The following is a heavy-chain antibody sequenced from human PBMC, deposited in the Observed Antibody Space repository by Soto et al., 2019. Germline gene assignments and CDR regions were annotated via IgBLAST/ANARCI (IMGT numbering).Heavy chain of an antibody. J-gene: IGHJ4*02. Sequence: GGSLRLSCAASGFTFSSYAMSLFRQAPGKGLEWVSAISGSGGSTYYADSVKGRFTISRDNSKNTLYLQMNSLRAEDTAVYYCANRHYDSSGYLRHWGQGTLVTVSS. CDR2: ISGSGGST. V-gene: IGHV3-23*01. CDR3: ANRHYDSSGYLRH. CDR1: GFTFSSYA. D-gene: IGHD3-22*01.